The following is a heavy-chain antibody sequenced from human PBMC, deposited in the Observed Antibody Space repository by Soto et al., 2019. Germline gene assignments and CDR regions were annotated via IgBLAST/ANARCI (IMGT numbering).Heavy chain of an antibody. D-gene: IGHD1-26*01. CDR2: IRSKANNYAT. CDR1: GYTFSDSA. Sequence: GGSLRLSCVASGYTFSDSAMHWVRQASGKGLEWVGRIRSKANNYATVYAASVKGRFTISRDDSKNTAYLQMNSLKTEDTAVYYCARLWSAREPNFDSWGQGTLVTVSS. CDR3: ARLWSAREPNFDS. J-gene: IGHJ4*02. V-gene: IGHV3-73*01.